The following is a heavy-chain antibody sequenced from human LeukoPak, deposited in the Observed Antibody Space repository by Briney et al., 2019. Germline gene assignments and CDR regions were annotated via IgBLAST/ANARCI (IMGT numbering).Heavy chain of an antibody. J-gene: IGHJ3*02. V-gene: IGHV3-21*01. CDR1: GFTFSHYA. D-gene: IGHD5-18*01. Sequence: GGSLRLSCAASGFTFSHYAMTWVRQAPGKGLEWVSSISSSSSYIYYADSVKGRFTISRDNAKNSLYLQMNSLRAEDTAVYYCARDVGWYSYGPDAFDIWGQGAMVTVSS. CDR2: ISSSSSYI. CDR3: ARDVGWYSYGPDAFDI.